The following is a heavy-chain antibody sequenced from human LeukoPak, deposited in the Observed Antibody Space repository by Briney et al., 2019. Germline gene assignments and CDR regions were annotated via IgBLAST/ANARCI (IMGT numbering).Heavy chain of an antibody. V-gene: IGHV4-34*01. J-gene: IGHJ6*04. CDR3: ARRYQLPPYCYYGMDV. D-gene: IGHD2-2*01. CDR2: INHSGST. CDR1: GGSFSGYY. Sequence: SETLSLTCAVYGGSFSGYYWSWIRQPPGKGLEWIGEINHSGSTNYNPSLKSRVTISVDTSKNQFSLKLSSVTAADTAVYYCARRYQLPPYCYYGMDVWGKGTTVTVSS.